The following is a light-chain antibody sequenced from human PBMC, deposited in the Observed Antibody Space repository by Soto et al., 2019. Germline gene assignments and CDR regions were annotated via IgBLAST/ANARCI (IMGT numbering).Light chain of an antibody. CDR1: QRVSIY. Sequence: EIVLTQSPATLSLSPGERATLSCRASQRVSIYLAWYRQKPGQAPGLLIYDSSSRATGIAARFSGSGSGTDFTLTISSLEPEDSAVYYCQQRYNWPHTFGQGTKLEIK. V-gene: IGKV3-11*01. J-gene: IGKJ2*01. CDR3: QQRYNWPHT. CDR2: DSS.